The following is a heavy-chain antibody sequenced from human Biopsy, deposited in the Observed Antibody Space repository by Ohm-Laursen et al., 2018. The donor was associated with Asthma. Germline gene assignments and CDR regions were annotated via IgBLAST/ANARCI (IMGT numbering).Heavy chain of an antibody. Sequence: SLRLSCSASGFKFDEYTMHWVRQAPGKGLEWVSGISWNSATIGYADSVERRFTISRDNAKNSVFLHMDSLRPEDTAFYYCAKVRSDWVITESFDYWGQGVLVTVSS. V-gene: IGHV3-9*01. CDR1: GFKFDEYT. J-gene: IGHJ4*02. CDR3: AKVRSDWVITESFDY. D-gene: IGHD3-22*01. CDR2: ISWNSATI.